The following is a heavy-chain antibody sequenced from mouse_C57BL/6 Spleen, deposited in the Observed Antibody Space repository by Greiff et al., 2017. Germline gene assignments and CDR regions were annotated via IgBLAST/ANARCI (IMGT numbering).Heavy chain of an antibody. J-gene: IGHJ4*01. V-gene: IGHV1-52*01. Sequence: QVQLQQPGAELVRPGSSVKLSCKASGYTFTSYWMHWVKQRPIQGLEWIGNIDPSDSETHYNQKFKDKATLSVDKSSSTAYMQLSSVTSEDSAVYYCARRGNSSGYDYAMDYWGQGTSVTVSS. CDR1: GYTFTSYW. CDR3: ARRGNSSGYDYAMDY. CDR2: IDPSDSET. D-gene: IGHD3-2*02.